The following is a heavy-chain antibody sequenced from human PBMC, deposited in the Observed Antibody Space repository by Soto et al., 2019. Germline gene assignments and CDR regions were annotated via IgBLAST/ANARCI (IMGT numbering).Heavy chain of an antibody. D-gene: IGHD3-16*01. Sequence: GESLKISCQTSGYTFSSNWIGWVRQMPGKGLEWMGIIYPADSETRYSPSFQGRVTISADKSFNTAYLQWTSLQASDTAMYYCARLLDYWGEPHYVDSWGQGTMVTVSS. J-gene: IGHJ4*02. CDR1: GYTFSSNW. V-gene: IGHV5-51*01. CDR2: IYPADSET. CDR3: ARLLDYWGEPHYVDS.